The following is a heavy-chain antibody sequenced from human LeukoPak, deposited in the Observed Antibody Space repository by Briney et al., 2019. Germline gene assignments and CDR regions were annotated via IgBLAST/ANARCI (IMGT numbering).Heavy chain of an antibody. Sequence: PGGSLRLSCAASGFTISTFWMTWLRQAPGKGLEWVANIRQDGGLEYYVDSVQGRFSIPRDNAKNSFYLQMNSLRADDTAVYYCARDLSASGSFDYWGQGTLVTISS. D-gene: IGHD3-9*01. CDR2: IRQDGGLE. J-gene: IGHJ4*02. V-gene: IGHV3-7*04. CDR1: GFTISTFW. CDR3: ARDLSASGSFDY.